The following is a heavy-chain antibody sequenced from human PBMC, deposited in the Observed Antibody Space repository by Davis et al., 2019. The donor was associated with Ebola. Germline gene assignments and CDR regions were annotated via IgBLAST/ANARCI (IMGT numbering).Heavy chain of an antibody. CDR3: ARDAEVGKNAFDI. V-gene: IGHV1-18*01. J-gene: IGHJ3*02. D-gene: IGHD1-26*01. Sequence: ASVKVSCKSSGGTFSSYAVSWVRQAPGQGLEWMGWISVYNGNTEYTEKFQGRVTMTTDTSTSTAYMELRSLRSDDTAVYYCARDAEVGKNAFDIWGQGTMVTVSS. CDR1: GGTFSSYA. CDR2: ISVYNGNT.